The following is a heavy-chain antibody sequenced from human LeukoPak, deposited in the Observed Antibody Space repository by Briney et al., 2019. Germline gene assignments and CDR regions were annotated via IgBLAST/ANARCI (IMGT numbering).Heavy chain of an antibody. CDR1: EFILSSYA. J-gene: IGHJ4*02. CDR2: ISGNGAHP. V-gene: IGHV3-23*01. D-gene: IGHD3-22*01. CDR3: ARVYYDSSGYYFDY. Sequence: GGSLRLSCEASEFILSSYAMSWVRQAPGKGLEWVSSISGNGAHPYYADSVRGRFTISRDNSKNTLYLQMNSLRAEDTAVYYCARVYYDSSGYYFDYWGQGTLVTVSS.